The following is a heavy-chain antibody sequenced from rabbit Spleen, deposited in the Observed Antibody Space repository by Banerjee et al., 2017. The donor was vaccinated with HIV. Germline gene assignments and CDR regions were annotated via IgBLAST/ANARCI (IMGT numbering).Heavy chain of an antibody. Sequence: CWVRQAPGKGPEWIACIFNGDGSTYYASWVNGRFTISRSTSLNTVTLQMTSLTAADTATYFCARVSETSGWGEDLWGPGTLVTVS. CDR2: IFNGDGST. CDR3: ARVSETSGWGEDL. V-gene: IGHV1S47*01. J-gene: IGHJ6*01. D-gene: IGHD4-1*01.